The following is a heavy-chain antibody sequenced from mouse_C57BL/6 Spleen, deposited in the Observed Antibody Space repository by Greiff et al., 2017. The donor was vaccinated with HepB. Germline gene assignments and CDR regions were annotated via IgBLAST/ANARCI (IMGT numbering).Heavy chain of an antibody. Sequence: VKLMESGAELARPGASVKLSCKASGYTFTSYGISWVKQRTGQGLEWIGEIYPRSGNTYYNEKFKGKATLTADKSSSTAYMELRSLTSEDSAVYFCARWEYYYAMDYWGQGTSVTVSS. CDR3: ARWEYYYAMDY. CDR2: IYPRSGNT. D-gene: IGHD4-1*01. V-gene: IGHV1-81*01. CDR1: GYTFTSYG. J-gene: IGHJ4*01.